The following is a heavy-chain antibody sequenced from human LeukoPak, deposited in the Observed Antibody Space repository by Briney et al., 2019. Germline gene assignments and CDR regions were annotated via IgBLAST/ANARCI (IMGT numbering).Heavy chain of an antibody. CDR1: GGSTGGSISGHY. J-gene: IGHJ5*02. V-gene: IGHV4-59*11. D-gene: IGHD2-2*01. CDR3: ARDGSNRYCSSTSCPNWFNP. Sequence: PSETLSLTCTVSGGSTGGSISGHYWSWIRQPPEKGLEWIAYTYYSGSTNFNPSLKSRVTMSVDTSKNQFSLKLSSVTAADTAVYYCARDGSNRYCSSTSCPNWFNPWGQGTLVTVSS. CDR2: TYYSGST.